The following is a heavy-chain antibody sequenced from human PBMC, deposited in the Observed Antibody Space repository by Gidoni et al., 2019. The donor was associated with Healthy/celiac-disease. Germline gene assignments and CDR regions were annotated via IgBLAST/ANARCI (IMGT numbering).Heavy chain of an antibody. V-gene: IGHV3-33*01. CDR1: GFTFRSYG. J-gene: IGHJ4*02. Sequence: QVQLVESGGGVVQPGRSLRLSCAASGFTFRSYGMHWVRQAPGKGLEWVAVIWYDGSNKYYADSVKGRFTISRDNSKNTLYLQMNSLRAEDTAVYYCARDRCGGDCVAGEYWGQGTLVTASS. CDR3: ARDRCGGDCVAGEY. D-gene: IGHD2-21*02. CDR2: IWYDGSNK.